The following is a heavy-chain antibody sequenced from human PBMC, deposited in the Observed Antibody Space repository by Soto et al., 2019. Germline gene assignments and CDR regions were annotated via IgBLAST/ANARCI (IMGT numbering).Heavy chain of an antibody. CDR3: ARGKGRGLPFEY. J-gene: IGHJ4*02. V-gene: IGHV1-69*12. CDR2: IIPIFGTA. D-gene: IGHD3-10*01. CDR1: GGTFSSYA. Sequence: QVQLVQSGAEVKKPGSSVKVSCKASGGTFSSYAISWVRQAPGQGLEWMGGIIPIFGTANYAQKFQGRVTITADESTSTANMELSSLRSEDRALSYCARGKGRGLPFEYWGQGTLVTVSS.